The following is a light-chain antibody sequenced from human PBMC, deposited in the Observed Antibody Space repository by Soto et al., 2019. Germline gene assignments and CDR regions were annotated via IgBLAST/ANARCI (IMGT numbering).Light chain of an antibody. V-gene: IGKV3-11*01. CDR3: QQRQYWPPIT. CDR1: QGISSN. Sequence: EIVMTQSPATLSVSPGERATLSCSASQGISSNLAWYQQRPGQAPRLIIYDASNRAAGIAARFSGIVSGTDFTLTISSLEPEDFAIYYCQQRQYWPPITFGQGTKVDI. J-gene: IGKJ1*01. CDR2: DAS.